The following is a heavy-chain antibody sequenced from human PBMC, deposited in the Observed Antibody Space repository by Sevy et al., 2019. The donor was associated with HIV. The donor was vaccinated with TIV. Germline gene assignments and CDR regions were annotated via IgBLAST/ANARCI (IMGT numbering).Heavy chain of an antibody. Sequence: GGSLRLSCAASGFTFSSYSMNWVRQAPGKGLEWVSSISSSSSYIYYADSVKGRFTISRDNAKNSLYLQMNSLRAEDTAVYYCARGSLYYYDSSGYYGSLYWGPGTLVTVSS. CDR2: ISSSSSYI. J-gene: IGHJ4*02. CDR1: GFTFSSYS. CDR3: ARGSLYYYDSSGYYGSLY. V-gene: IGHV3-21*01. D-gene: IGHD3-22*01.